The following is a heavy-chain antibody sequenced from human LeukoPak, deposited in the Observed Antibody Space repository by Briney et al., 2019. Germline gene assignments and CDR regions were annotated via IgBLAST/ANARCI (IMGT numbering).Heavy chain of an antibody. D-gene: IGHD2-2*01. CDR3: ARDRSRDQLLPDY. CDR1: GFTFDDYA. Sequence: GGSLRLSCAASGFTFDDYAMHWVRQAPGKGLEWVSGISWNSGSIGYADSVKGRFTISRDNAKNSLYLQMNSLRAEDTALYYCARDRSRDQLLPDYWGQGTLVTVSS. V-gene: IGHV3-9*01. J-gene: IGHJ4*02. CDR2: ISWNSGSI.